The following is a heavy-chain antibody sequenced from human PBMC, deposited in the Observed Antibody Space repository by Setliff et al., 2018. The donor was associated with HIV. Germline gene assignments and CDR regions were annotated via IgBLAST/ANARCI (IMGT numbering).Heavy chain of an antibody. CDR3: ARSRTDDGSGRYYNNDWFDS. J-gene: IGHJ5*01. CDR2: IIPIFDTT. Sequence: SVKVSCKASGDTFSNYAFSWVRQAPGQGLEWMGRIIPIFDTTNYAQKFQGRVTITADKSTGTAYMELSSLRSEDTAVYYCARSRTDDGSGRYYNNDWFDSWGQGTLVTVSS. V-gene: IGHV1-69*06. CDR1: GDTFSNYA. D-gene: IGHD3-10*01.